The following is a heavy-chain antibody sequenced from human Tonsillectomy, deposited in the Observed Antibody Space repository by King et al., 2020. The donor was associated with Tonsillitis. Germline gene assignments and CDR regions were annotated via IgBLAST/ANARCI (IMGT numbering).Heavy chain of an antibody. J-gene: IGHJ3*02. CDR1: GYAFSTYW. V-gene: IGHV5-10-1*03. D-gene: IGHD3/OR15-3a*01. CDR2: IDPSDSYT. CDR3: ARIRGWTPGVFEI. Sequence: ETQLVQSGAEGKKPGESLRISCQDSGYAFSTYWIAWVRQVPGKGLQYMGRIDPSDSYTNYSPSFQGHVVISVGNSINTAYLRWSSLKASDTAIYYCARIRGWTPGVFEIWGQGTLVTVSS.